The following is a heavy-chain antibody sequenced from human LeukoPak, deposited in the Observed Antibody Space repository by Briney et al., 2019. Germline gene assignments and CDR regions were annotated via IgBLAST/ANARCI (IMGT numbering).Heavy chain of an antibody. V-gene: IGHV3-21*01. CDR3: ARGVGSVTAGTYYYFDY. D-gene: IGHD1-26*01. CDR2: VSVSSTYI. Sequence: GGSLRLSCAASGFTVSSNYINWVRQAPGKGLEWVSLVSVSSTYIYYADSVRGRFTISRDNAKNSLYLQMDSLRAEDTAVYYCARGVGSVTAGTYYYFDYWGQGTLVTVSS. J-gene: IGHJ4*02. CDR1: GFTVSSNY.